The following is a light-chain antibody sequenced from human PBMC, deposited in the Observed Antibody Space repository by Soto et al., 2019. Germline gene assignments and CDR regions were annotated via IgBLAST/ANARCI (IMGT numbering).Light chain of an antibody. Sequence: EIVLTQSPATLSLSPGERATLSCRASQSVSSYLAWYQQKPGQAPRLLIYDASNRATGIPARFSGSGSGTDLTLTISILEPEDFAVYYCQQRSNWPCTFGGGTKVEIK. J-gene: IGKJ4*01. CDR1: QSVSSY. CDR2: DAS. CDR3: QQRSNWPCT. V-gene: IGKV3-11*01.